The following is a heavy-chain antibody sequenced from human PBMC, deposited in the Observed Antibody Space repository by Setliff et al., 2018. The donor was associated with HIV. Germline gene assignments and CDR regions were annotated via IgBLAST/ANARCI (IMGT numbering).Heavy chain of an antibody. CDR3: AKSIHFEKYNFWSGTGPNAFDI. CDR2: ISGSGGST. CDR1: GFIFSSSV. J-gene: IGHJ3*02. Sequence: PGGSLRLSRAASGFIFSSSVMSWVRQAPGKGLEWVSFISGSGGSTEYADSVKGRFTVSRDNSKNRLYLQMKSLRAEDTAVYYCAKSIHFEKYNFWSGTGPNAFDIWGQGTMVTVSS. D-gene: IGHD3-3*01. V-gene: IGHV3-23*01.